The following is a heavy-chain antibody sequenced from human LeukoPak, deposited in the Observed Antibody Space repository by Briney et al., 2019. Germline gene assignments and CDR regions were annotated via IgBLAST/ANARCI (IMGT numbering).Heavy chain of an antibody. CDR3: ARERGRIQLRGLLWYYYYYMDV. Sequence: PSETLSLTCTVSGGSISSYYWSWIRQPAGKGLEWIGRIYTSGTTHYNPSLKSRVTMSVDTSKNQFSLKLSSVTAADTAVYYCARERGRIQLRGLLWYYYYYMDVWGKGTTVTVSS. J-gene: IGHJ6*03. CDR1: GGSISSYY. CDR2: IYTSGTT. V-gene: IGHV4-4*07. D-gene: IGHD5-18*01.